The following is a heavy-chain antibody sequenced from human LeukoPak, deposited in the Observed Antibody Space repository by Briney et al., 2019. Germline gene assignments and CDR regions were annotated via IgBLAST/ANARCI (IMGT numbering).Heavy chain of an antibody. J-gene: IGHJ2*01. V-gene: IGHV4-4*07. CDR1: GGSISTYY. Sequence: SETLSLTCTVSGGSISTYYWSWIRQPAGKALEWIGRIHASGNTNYNPSLKSRVTLSVDTSKNQFSLKLNSVTAADTAVYYCARENVARYLYFDLWGRGTLVTVSS. CDR2: IHASGNT. CDR3: ARENVARYLYFDL.